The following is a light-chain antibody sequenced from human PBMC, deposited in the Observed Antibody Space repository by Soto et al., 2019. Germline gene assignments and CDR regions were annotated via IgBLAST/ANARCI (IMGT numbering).Light chain of an antibody. CDR2: GVS. V-gene: IGLV2-14*01. Sequence: QSVLTQPASVSGSPGQSIAISCTGTSSDIGGYNYVSWYQQHPGKAPNLIIYGVSNRPSGVSDRFSGSKSGNTASLTISGLQAEYEADSYCCSSKTSSTHVFGPGTEVTDL. J-gene: IGLJ1*01. CDR1: SSDIGGYNY. CDR3: CSSKTSSTHV.